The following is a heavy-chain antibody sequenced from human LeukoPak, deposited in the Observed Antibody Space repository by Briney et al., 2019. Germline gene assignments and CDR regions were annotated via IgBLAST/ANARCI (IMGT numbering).Heavy chain of an antibody. J-gene: IGHJ6*02. CDR3: ARVGYSGSYYRLNYYYGMDV. V-gene: IGHV3-53*01. CDR1: GFTVSSNY. Sequence: PGGSLRLSCAASGFTVSSNYMSWVRQAPGKGLEWVSVIYSGGSTYYADSVKGRFTISRDNSKNTLYLQMNSLRAEDTAVYYCARVGYSGSYYRLNYYYGMDVWGQGTTVTVSS. CDR2: IYSGGST. D-gene: IGHD1-26*01.